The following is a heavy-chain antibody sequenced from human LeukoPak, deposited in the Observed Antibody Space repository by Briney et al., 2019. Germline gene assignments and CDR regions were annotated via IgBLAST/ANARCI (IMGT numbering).Heavy chain of an antibody. CDR1: GFTFSSYW. J-gene: IGHJ4*02. CDR2: INQDGSEK. D-gene: IGHD6-13*01. CDR3: ATRSSHTSSWYVYLFWDY. Sequence: GGSLRLSCAASGFTFSSYWMTWVRQAPGKGLEWVANINQDGSEKNYVDSVKGRFTISRDNAKNSLYLQMNSLRVGDTAVYYCATRSSHTSSWYVYLFWDYWGQGALVTVSS. V-gene: IGHV3-7*01.